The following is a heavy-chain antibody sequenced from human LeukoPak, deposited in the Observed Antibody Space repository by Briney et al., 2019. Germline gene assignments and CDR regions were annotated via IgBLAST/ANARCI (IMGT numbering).Heavy chain of an antibody. CDR2: VYNSGIT. CDR3: ARSRGLAGAATVIDY. Sequence: SETLSLTCTVSGGPISNYYWTWIRQSLGQGLEWIGYVYNSGITDYNPSLKSRLTISLDTSKNQFSLRLSSMSAADTAVYYCARSRGLAGAATVIDYWGQGTRVIVSS. V-gene: IGHV4-59*08. D-gene: IGHD6-25*01. J-gene: IGHJ4*02. CDR1: GGPISNYY.